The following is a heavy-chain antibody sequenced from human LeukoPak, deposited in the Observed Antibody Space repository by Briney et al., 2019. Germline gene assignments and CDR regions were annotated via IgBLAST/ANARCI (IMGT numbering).Heavy chain of an antibody. CDR1: GFTFSSXW. D-gene: IGHD5-24*01. CDR2: INSDGSIT. CDR3: AWSRDGYNYFVY. Sequence: PGGSLRLSCAASGFTFSSXWXXXVRQXPXXXXXXXSRINSDGSITNYAXXXXGXXTISRDNAKNTLYLQMNSLRAEDTAVYYCAWSRDGYNYFVYWGQGTLVTVSS. V-gene: IGHV3-74*01. J-gene: IGHJ4*02.